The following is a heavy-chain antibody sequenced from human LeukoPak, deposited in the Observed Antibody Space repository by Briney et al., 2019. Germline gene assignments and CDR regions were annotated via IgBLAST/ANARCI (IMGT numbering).Heavy chain of an antibody. CDR3: ARAREGLATGYYFDY. J-gene: IGHJ4*02. V-gene: IGHV4-39*01. CDR2: IYYSGST. CDR1: GGSISSSSYY. D-gene: IGHD6-19*01. Sequence: SETLSLTCNVSGGSISSSSYYWGWIRQPPGKGLEWIGSIYYSGSTYYNPSLKSRVTISVDTSKNQFSLKLSSVTAADTAVYYCARAREGLATGYYFDYWGQGTLVTVSS.